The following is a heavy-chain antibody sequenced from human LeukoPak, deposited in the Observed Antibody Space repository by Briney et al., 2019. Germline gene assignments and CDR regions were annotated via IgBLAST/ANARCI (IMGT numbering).Heavy chain of an antibody. CDR1: GFTVSSYY. V-gene: IGHV3-53*01. CDR3: ARDGWSGYYYFDY. Sequence: PGGSLRLSCAASGFTVSSYYMSWVRQAPGKGLEWVSVIYSGGSTYYADSVKGRFTISRDNSKNTLYLQMNSLRAEDTAVYYCARDGWSGYYYFDYWGQGTLVTVSS. D-gene: IGHD3-3*01. J-gene: IGHJ4*02. CDR2: IYSGGST.